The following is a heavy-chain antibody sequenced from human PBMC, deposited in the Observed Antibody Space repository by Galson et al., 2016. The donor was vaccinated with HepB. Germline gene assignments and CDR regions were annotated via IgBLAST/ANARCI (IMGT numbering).Heavy chain of an antibody. CDR3: VKEGGIHPKRFDY. Sequence: SLRLSCAASGFFFTDFAMNWVRQAPGKGLEWVSTISKGGDRTFYPDSVKGRFTISRDTSKNTLYLQLNSLRAEDTAIYYCVKEGGIHPKRFDYWGQGIVVTVSS. D-gene: IGHD1-14*01. V-gene: IGHV3-23*01. CDR1: GFFFTDFA. J-gene: IGHJ4*02. CDR2: ISKGGDRT.